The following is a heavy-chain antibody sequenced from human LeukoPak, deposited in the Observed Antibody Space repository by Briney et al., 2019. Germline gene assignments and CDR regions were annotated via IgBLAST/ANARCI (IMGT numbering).Heavy chain of an antibody. J-gene: IGHJ4*02. V-gene: IGHV4-34*01. CDR2: INHSGST. CDR1: GGSFSGYY. Sequence: SETLSLTCAVYGGSFSGYYWSWIRQPPGKGLEWIGEINHSGSTNYNPSLKSRVTISVDTSKNQFSLKLSSVTAADTAVYYCARAKTYYDILTGYRPYYFDYWGQGTLVTVSS. D-gene: IGHD3-9*01. CDR3: ARAKTYYDILTGYRPYYFDY.